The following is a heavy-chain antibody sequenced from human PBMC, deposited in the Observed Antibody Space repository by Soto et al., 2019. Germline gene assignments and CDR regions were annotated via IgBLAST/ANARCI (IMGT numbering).Heavy chain of an antibody. D-gene: IGHD5-18*01. CDR1: GFTVSSNY. CDR3: ASGYSYGHLPPYFDY. Sequence: GGSLRLSCAASGFTVSSNYMSWVSQAPGKGLEWVSVIYSGGSTYYADSVKGRFTISRDNSKNTLYLQMNSLRAEDTAVYYCASGYSYGHLPPYFDYWGQGTLVTVSS. CDR2: IYSGGST. J-gene: IGHJ4*02. V-gene: IGHV3-53*01.